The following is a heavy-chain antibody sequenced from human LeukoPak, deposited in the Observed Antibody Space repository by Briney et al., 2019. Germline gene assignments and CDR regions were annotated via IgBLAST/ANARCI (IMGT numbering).Heavy chain of an antibody. V-gene: IGHV3-30-3*01. CDR1: GFTFSSYA. Sequence: GRSLRLSCAASGFTFSSYAMHWVRQAPGKGLEWVAVISYEGSNKYYADSVKGRFTISRDNSKNTLYLQMNSLRAEDTAVYYCARLNLAYCGGDCYYHYGMDVWGQGTTVTVSS. D-gene: IGHD2-21*02. CDR3: ARLNLAYCGGDCYYHYGMDV. CDR2: ISYEGSNK. J-gene: IGHJ6*02.